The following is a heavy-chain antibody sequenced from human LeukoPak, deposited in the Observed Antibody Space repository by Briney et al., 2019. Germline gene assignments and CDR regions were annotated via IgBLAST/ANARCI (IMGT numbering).Heavy chain of an antibody. CDR1: EFTISRYW. CDR2: INNDGSIT. CDR3: ARGWNTTPRSGFDI. J-gene: IGHJ3*02. Sequence: GSLRFSCAASEFTISRYWMHWVRQAPGKGLVWVSNINNDGSITTYADSVKGRFTISRDNVKNTLFLQMNSLGAEDTALYYCARGWNTTPRSGFDIWGLGTMVTVSS. D-gene: IGHD1/OR15-1a*01. V-gene: IGHV3-74*01.